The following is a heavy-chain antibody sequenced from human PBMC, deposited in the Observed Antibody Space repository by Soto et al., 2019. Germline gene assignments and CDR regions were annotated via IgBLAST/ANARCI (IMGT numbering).Heavy chain of an antibody. CDR2: IDPSDSYT. CDR1: GYSFTSYW. CDR3: ARHVVPGFGMDV. V-gene: IGHV5-10-1*01. Sequence: GESLKISCKGSGYSFTSYWISWVRQMPGKGLEWMGRIDPSDSYTNYSPSFQGHGTLSADKSISTAYLQWSSPKASDTAMYYCARHVVPGFGMDVWGQGTTVTVSS. J-gene: IGHJ6*02. D-gene: IGHD3-9*01.